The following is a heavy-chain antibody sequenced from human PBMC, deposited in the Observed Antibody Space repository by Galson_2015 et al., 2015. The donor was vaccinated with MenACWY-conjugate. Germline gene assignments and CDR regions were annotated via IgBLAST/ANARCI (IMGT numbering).Heavy chain of an antibody. CDR2: IRNKANSYTT. Sequence: SLRLSCAASGFTFSDHYMDWVRQAPGKGLEWVGRIRNKANSYTTKYAASVKGRFTISRDDSENSLYLQMNSLKTEDTAVYYCARDLIGAPDAFDIWGQGTMATVSS. V-gene: IGHV3-72*01. J-gene: IGHJ3*02. CDR1: GFTFSDHY. D-gene: IGHD3-10*01. CDR3: ARDLIGAPDAFDI.